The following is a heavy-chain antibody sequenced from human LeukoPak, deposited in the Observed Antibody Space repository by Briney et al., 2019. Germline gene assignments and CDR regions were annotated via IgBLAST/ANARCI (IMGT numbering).Heavy chain of an antibody. Sequence: SETLSLTCTVSGGSISSSSYYWGWIRQPPGKGLEWIGSIYYSGSTYYNPSLKSRVTISVDTSKNQFSLKLSSVTAADTAVYYCARDLYPRRNGDAFDIWGQGTMVTVSS. CDR2: IYYSGST. CDR3: ARDLYPRRNGDAFDI. V-gene: IGHV4-39*07. CDR1: GGSISSSSYY. J-gene: IGHJ3*02. D-gene: IGHD3-16*01.